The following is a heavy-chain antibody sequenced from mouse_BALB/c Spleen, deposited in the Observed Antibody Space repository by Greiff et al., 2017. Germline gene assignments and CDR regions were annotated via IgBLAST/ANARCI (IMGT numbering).Heavy chain of an antibody. J-gene: IGHJ2*01. Sequence: VQLQQSGPELVKPGASVKISCKASGYAFSSSWMNWVKQRPGQGLEWIGRIYPGDGDTNYNGKFKGKATLTADKSSSTAYMQLSSLTSVDSAVYFCARSMDDGGFDYWGQGTTLTVSS. CDR1: GYAFSSSW. V-gene: IGHV1-82*01. D-gene: IGHD2-12*01. CDR3: ARSMDDGGFDY. CDR2: IYPGDGDT.